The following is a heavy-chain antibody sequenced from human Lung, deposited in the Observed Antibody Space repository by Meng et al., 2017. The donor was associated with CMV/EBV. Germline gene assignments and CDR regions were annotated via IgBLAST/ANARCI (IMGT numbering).Heavy chain of an antibody. CDR2: IYHSGST. D-gene: IGHD6-19*01. CDR1: GGSISSSNW. V-gene: IGHV4-4*03. CDR3: ASFPPPGKQWLVTDY. Sequence: VPLLEACPGLVKPPGTLSLTCAVSGGSISSSNWWSWVRQPPGKGLEWIGEIYHSGSTNYNPSLKSRVTISVDKSKNRFSLKLSSVAAADTAVYYCASFPPPGKQWLVTDYWGQGTLVTVSS. J-gene: IGHJ4*02.